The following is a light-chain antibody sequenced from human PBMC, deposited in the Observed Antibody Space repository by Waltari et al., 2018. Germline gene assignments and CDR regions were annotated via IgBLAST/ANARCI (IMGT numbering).Light chain of an antibody. CDR1: QSVVFSTNNKNY. Sequence: DIVLTQSPDSLAVSLGERATINCKSSQSVVFSTNNKNYLAWYQQKPGQPPKLLITGASTLGCVVPDRFRGSGSETDCTLTISSLQAEDVAVYCCQQCYTFPYTFGQGTKLEIK. CDR2: GAS. V-gene: IGKV4-1*01. CDR3: QQCYTFPYT. J-gene: IGKJ2*01.